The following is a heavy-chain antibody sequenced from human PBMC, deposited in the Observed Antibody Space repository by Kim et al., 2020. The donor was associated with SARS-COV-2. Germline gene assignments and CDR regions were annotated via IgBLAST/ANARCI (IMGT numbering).Heavy chain of an antibody. D-gene: IGHD3-10*01. CDR1: GFTFSSYG. Sequence: GGSLRLSCAASGFTFSSYGMHWVRQAPGKGLEWVAVISYDGSNKYYADSVKGRFTISRDNSKNTLYLQMNSLRAEDTAVYYCAKDQGLGFGDYYYMDVWGKGTTVTVSS. CDR2: ISYDGSNK. CDR3: AKDQGLGFGDYYYMDV. J-gene: IGHJ6*03. V-gene: IGHV3-30*18.